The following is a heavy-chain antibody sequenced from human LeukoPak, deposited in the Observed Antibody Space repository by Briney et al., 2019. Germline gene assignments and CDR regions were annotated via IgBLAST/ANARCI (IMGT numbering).Heavy chain of an antibody. CDR2: ISSSSSTI. CDR3: ARVGTFPADI. V-gene: IGHV3-48*01. D-gene: IGHD1-26*01. Sequence: GGSLRLSCAASGFTFSSYSMNWVRQDPGKGLEWFSYISSSSSTIYYADSVKGRFTISRDNAKNSLYLQMNSLRAEDTAVYYCARVGTFPADIWGQGTMVTVSS. CDR1: GFTFSSYS. J-gene: IGHJ3*02.